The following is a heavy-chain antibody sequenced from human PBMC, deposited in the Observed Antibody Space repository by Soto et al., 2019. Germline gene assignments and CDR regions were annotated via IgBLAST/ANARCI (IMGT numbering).Heavy chain of an antibody. D-gene: IGHD1-26*01. V-gene: IGHV4-30-2*01. CDR3: ARDDMGCFDY. Sequence: PSETLSLTCAVSGGSISSGGYSWSWIRQPPGKGLEWIGYIYHSGSTYYNPSLKSRVTISVDRSKNQFSLKLSSVTAADTAVYYCARDDMGCFDYWGQGTLVTVSS. J-gene: IGHJ4*02. CDR1: GGSISSGGYS. CDR2: IYHSGST.